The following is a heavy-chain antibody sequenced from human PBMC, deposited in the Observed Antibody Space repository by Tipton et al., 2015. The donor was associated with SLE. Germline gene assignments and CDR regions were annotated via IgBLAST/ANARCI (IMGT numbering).Heavy chain of an antibody. J-gene: IGHJ4*02. CDR2: ISYGGGT. CDR3: ARLLVAAGTWYFDY. V-gene: IGHV4-59*01. D-gene: IGHD6-19*01. Sequence: TLSLTCSVSGGSISSNYWIWIRQPPGKGLEWIGYISYGGGTNYNPSLKSRVTISVDTAKNQFSLNLTSVTAADTAVFYCARLLVAAGTWYFDYWGQGVLVTVSS. CDR1: GGSISSNY.